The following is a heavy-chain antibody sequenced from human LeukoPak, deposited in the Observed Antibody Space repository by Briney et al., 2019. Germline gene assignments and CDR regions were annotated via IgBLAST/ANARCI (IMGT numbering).Heavy chain of an antibody. CDR1: GFTFSSYS. CDR3: ARDPSDVNALDL. Sequence: PGGSLRLSCAASGFTFSSYSMNWVRQAPGKGLEWVSSISSSSNYIYYADSVKGRFTISRDNAKNSLYLQMNSLRAEGTAVYYYARDPSDVNALDLWGQGTMVTVSS. J-gene: IGHJ3*01. CDR2: ISSSSNYI. D-gene: IGHD2-2*01. V-gene: IGHV3-21*01.